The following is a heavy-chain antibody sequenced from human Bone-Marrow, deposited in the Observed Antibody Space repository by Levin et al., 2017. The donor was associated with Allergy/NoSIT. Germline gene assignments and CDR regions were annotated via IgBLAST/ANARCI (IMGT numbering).Heavy chain of an antibody. D-gene: IGHD2-2*01. CDR2: INWNGGST. Sequence: RPGESLKISCAASGFTFDDYGMNWVRQAPGKGLEWVSGINWNGGSTGCGDSVKGRFTISRDNAKKSLYLQINSLRAEDTALYYCARSPYCSGTRCSGDFYDAMDVWGQGTTVTVSS. CDR3: ARSPYCSGTRCSGDFYDAMDV. V-gene: IGHV3-20*04. J-gene: IGHJ6*02. CDR1: GFTFDDYG.